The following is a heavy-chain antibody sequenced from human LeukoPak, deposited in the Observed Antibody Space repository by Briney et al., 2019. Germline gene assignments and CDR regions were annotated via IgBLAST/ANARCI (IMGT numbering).Heavy chain of an antibody. CDR2: IYYSGST. J-gene: IGHJ4*02. CDR1: GGSISSGGYY. V-gene: IGHV4-31*03. Sequence: SETLSLTCTVSGGSISSGGYYWSWIRQHPGKGLEWIGYIYYSGSTYHNPSLKSRVTISVDTSKNQFSLKLSSVTAADTAVYYCARVSAFGVVLDYWGQGTLVTVSS. CDR3: ARVSAFGVVLDY. D-gene: IGHD3-3*01.